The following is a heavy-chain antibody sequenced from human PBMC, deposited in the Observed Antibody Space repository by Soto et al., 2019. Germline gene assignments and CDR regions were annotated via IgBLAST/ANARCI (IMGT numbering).Heavy chain of an antibody. V-gene: IGHV4-39*01. CDR2: IYYSGST. J-gene: IGHJ4*02. Sequence: PSETLSLTCTVAGGSSSSSSYYWGWIRQPPGKGLEWIGSIYYSGSTYYNPSLKSRVTISVDTSKNQFSLKLSSVTAADTAVYYCARLDYYDSSGLPVWYWGQGTLVTVSS. D-gene: IGHD3-22*01. CDR1: GGSSSSSSYY. CDR3: ARLDYYDSSGLPVWY.